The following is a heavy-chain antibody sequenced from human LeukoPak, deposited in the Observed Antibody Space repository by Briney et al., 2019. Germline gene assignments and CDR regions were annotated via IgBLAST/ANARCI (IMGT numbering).Heavy chain of an antibody. CDR3: ARGPTPSDDDYPPDHFDY. J-gene: IGHJ4*02. CDR1: GHTFTSYS. V-gene: IGHV1-18*01. D-gene: IGHD4-17*01. Sequence: ASVKVSCKASGHTFTSYSINWVRQAPGQGLEWMGWINTYNGNTNYAPKLHGRVTMTTDTPTSTAYMELRSLRFDDTAIYYCARGPTPSDDDYPPDHFDYWGQGTLVTVSS. CDR2: INTYNGNT.